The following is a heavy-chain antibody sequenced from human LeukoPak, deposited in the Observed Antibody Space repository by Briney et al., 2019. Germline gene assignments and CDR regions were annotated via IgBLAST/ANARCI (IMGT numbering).Heavy chain of an antibody. Sequence: ASVKVACKASGYTFTSYYMHWVRQAPGQGLEWMGLINPSGGSTSYAQKFQGRVTMTRDTSTSTVYMELSSLRSEDTAVYYCAREGDIVVVPAAITFSYWGQGTLVTVSS. CDR1: GYTFTSYY. D-gene: IGHD2-2*01. CDR2: INPSGGST. V-gene: IGHV1-46*01. CDR3: AREGDIVVVPAAITFSY. J-gene: IGHJ4*02.